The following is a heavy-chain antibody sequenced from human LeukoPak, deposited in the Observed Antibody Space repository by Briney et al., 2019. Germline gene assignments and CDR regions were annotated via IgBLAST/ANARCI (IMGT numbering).Heavy chain of an antibody. J-gene: IGHJ4*02. Sequence: GGCLRLSRAASGFTFSSYSMNCVREAPRGGLERGSYSSISSSTIYYADSEKGRFAISRDNAKNALYLHMNSLRHEDTAVYYCARGHVYGSGSQRQARPFDYWGQGTLVTVSS. V-gene: IGHV3-48*02. D-gene: IGHD3-10*01. CDR2: SSISSSTI. CDR1: GFTFSSYS. CDR3: ARGHVYGSGSQRQARPFDY.